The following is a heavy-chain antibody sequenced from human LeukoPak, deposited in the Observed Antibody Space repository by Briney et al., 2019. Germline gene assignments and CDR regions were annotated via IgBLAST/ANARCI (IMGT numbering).Heavy chain of an antibody. CDR2: ISSSSSYI. V-gene: IGHV3-21*01. CDR1: GFTFSSYS. Sequence: GGSLRLSCAASGFTFSSYSMNWVRQAPGKGLEWVSSISSSSSYIYYADSVKGRFTISRDNAKNSLYLQMNSLRAEDTAVYYCARRPRYGDYTPGAFDIWGQGTMVTVSS. CDR3: ARRPRYGDYTPGAFDI. J-gene: IGHJ3*02. D-gene: IGHD4-17*01.